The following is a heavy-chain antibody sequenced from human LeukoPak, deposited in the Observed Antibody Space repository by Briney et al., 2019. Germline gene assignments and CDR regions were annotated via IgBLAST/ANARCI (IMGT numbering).Heavy chain of an antibody. CDR1: GGSISSYY. D-gene: IGHD3-10*02. CDR2: IYYSGST. V-gene: IGHV4-59*01. Sequence: SETLSLTCTVSGGSISSYYWNWIRQPPGKGLEWIGYIYYSGSTNYNPSLKSRVTISVDTSKNQFSLKLSSVTAADTAVYYCAREITMSYYFDYWGQGTLVTVSS. CDR3: AREITMSYYFDY. J-gene: IGHJ4*02.